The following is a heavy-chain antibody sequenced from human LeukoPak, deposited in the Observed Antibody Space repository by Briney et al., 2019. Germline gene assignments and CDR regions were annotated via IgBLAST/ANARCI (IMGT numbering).Heavy chain of an antibody. D-gene: IGHD3-22*01. CDR1: GGSFNTYY. Sequence: SETLSLTCAVYGGSFNTYYWSWIRQPPGKGLEWIGEINHSGSTNYNPSLKGRVTISVDTSQNQVSLKLSSVTAADTAVYYGAHSSDYQQYCGQGTLVTVSS. V-gene: IGHV4-34*01. CDR3: AHSSDYQQY. CDR2: INHSGST. J-gene: IGHJ4*02.